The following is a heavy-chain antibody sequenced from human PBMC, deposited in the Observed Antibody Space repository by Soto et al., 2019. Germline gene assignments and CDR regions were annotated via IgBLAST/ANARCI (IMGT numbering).Heavy chain of an antibody. CDR1: GGSISSYY. CDR2: IYYSGST. CDR3: ARDAVTTYYYYGMDV. D-gene: IGHD4-17*01. J-gene: IGHJ6*02. V-gene: IGHV4-59*01. Sequence: SETLSLICTVSGGSISSYYWSWIRQPPGKGLEWIGYIYYSGSTNYNPSLKSRVTISVDTSKNQFSLKLSSVTAADTAVYYCARDAVTTYYYYGMDVWGQGTTVTVSS.